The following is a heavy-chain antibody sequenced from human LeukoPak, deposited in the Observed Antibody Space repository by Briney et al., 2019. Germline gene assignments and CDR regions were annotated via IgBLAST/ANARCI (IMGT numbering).Heavy chain of an antibody. Sequence: ASVKVSCKASGYTFTKYAMNWVRQAPGQGLEWMGWINTNTGNPTYAQAFTGRFVFSLYTSVSTAYLQINSLKAEDTAVYYCARRSEHSDGYRPTFDPWGQGTLVTVSS. CDR1: GYTFTKYA. V-gene: IGHV7-4-1*02. J-gene: IGHJ5*02. CDR3: ARRSEHSDGYRPTFDP. D-gene: IGHD3-22*01. CDR2: INTNTGNP.